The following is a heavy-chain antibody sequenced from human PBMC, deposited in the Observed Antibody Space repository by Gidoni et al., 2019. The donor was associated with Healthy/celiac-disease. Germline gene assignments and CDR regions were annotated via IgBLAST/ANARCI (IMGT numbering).Heavy chain of an antibody. CDR3: ARDSAGTGGEGFDY. CDR1: GFTFSSYS. D-gene: IGHD6-19*01. Sequence: EVQLVESGGGLVKPGGSLRLSCAASGFTFSSYSMNWVRQAPGKGLEWDSSISSSSSYIYYADSLKGRFTISRDNAKNSLYLQMNSLRAEDTAVYYCARDSAGTGGEGFDYWGQGTLVTVSS. J-gene: IGHJ4*02. CDR2: ISSSSSYI. V-gene: IGHV3-21*01.